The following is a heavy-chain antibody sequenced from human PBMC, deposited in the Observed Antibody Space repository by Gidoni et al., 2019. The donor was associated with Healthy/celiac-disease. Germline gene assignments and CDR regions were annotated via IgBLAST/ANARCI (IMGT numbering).Heavy chain of an antibody. CDR2: INHSGRT. V-gene: IGHV4-34*01. CDR1: GGSFSGYY. D-gene: IGHD6-13*01. CDR3: AEVERSSWYVEGIDP. Sequence: QVQLQQWGAGLLKPSETLSLTCAVYGGSFSGYYWSWIRQPPGKGLEWIGEINHSGRTNYNPSLKSRVTISVDTSKNQFSLKLSSVTAADTAVYYCAEVERSSWYVEGIDPWGQGTLVTVSS. J-gene: IGHJ5*02.